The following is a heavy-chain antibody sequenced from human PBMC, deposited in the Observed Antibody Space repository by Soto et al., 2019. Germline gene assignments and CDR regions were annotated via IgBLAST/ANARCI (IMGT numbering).Heavy chain of an antibody. CDR2: ISYDGSNK. J-gene: IGHJ3*02. CDR1: GFTFSSYG. Sequence: PGGSLRLSCAASGFTFSSYGMHWVRQAPGKGLEWVAVISYDGSNKYYADSVKGRFTISRDNSKNTLYLQMNSLRAEDTAVYYCAILAVIITDDAFDIWGQGTMVTVSS. CDR3: AILAVIITDDAFDI. D-gene: IGHD3-22*01. V-gene: IGHV3-30*03.